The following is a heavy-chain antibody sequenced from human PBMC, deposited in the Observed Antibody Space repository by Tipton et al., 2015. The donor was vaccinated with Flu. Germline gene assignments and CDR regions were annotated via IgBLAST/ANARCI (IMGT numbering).Heavy chain of an antibody. CDR2: INHSGST. Sequence: GLVKPSETLSLTCAVYGGSFSGYYWSWIRQPPGKGLEWIGEINHSGSTNYNPSLKSRVTISVDTSKNQFSLSLTSVTAADSAVYFCAKGRGAASSSGVFDSWGQGTLVTVSS. CDR1: GGSFSGYY. D-gene: IGHD6-6*01. V-gene: IGHV4-34*01. CDR3: AKGRGAASSSGVFDS. J-gene: IGHJ4*02.